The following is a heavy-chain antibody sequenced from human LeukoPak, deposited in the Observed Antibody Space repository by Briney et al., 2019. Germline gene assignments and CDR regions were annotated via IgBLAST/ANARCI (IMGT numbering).Heavy chain of an antibody. V-gene: IGHV1-69*04. CDR1: GGTFSSYA. CDR3: VRDLAANDY. Sequence: SVKVSCKASGGTFSSYAISWVRQAPGQGLEWMGRIIPILGIAIYAQKFQGRVTMTEDTSTDTAYMELSSLRSEDTAVYYCVRDLAANDYWGQGTLVTVSS. D-gene: IGHD6-25*01. CDR2: IIPILGIA. J-gene: IGHJ4*02.